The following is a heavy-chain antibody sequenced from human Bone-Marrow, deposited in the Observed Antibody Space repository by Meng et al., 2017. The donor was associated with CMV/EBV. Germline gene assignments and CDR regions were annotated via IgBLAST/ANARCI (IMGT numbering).Heavy chain of an antibody. V-gene: IGHV4-39*07. CDR1: GGSISSSSYY. CDR3: ARGTEMGEMATILPGY. Sequence: SETLSLTCTVSGGSISSSSYYWGWIRQPPGKGLEWIGFIYYTGNTHYNPSLKSRVTISLDTSKNQFSLKLRSVTAADTAVYYCARGTEMGEMATILPGYWGQGTLVTVSS. CDR2: IYYTGNT. J-gene: IGHJ4*02. D-gene: IGHD5-24*01.